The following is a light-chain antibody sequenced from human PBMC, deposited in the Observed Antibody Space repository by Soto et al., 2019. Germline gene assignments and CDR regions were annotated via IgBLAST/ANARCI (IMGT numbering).Light chain of an antibody. V-gene: IGLV1-40*01. Sequence: QSVLTQPPSVSGAPGQRVTISCTGSSSNIGAGYDVHWYQQLPGTAPKLLIYGNSNRPSGVPDRFSGSKSGTSVSLAITGLQAEDEADYYCQSYDSSLSGVVCGGGTKVTVL. CDR1: SSNIGAGYD. CDR2: GNS. J-gene: IGLJ2*01. CDR3: QSYDSSLSGVV.